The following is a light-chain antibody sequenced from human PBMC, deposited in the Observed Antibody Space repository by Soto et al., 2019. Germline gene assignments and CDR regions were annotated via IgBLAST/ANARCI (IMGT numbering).Light chain of an antibody. Sequence: MTQSPSTLSASVGDRVTITCRASQSVSSRLAWYQQKPRQAPTLLIYGAASRVTGIPPRFSGSGSGTEFTLTISSLQSEDFAVYYCQQYNNWPSTFGQGTKVDIK. CDR2: GAA. CDR1: QSVSSR. V-gene: IGKV3-15*01. CDR3: QQYNNWPST. J-gene: IGKJ1*01.